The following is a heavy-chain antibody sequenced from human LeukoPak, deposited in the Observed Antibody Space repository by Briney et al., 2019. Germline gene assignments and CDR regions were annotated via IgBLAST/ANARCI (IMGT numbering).Heavy chain of an antibody. CDR2: IYPRDGST. J-gene: IGHJ4*02. V-gene: IGHV1-46*01. CDR1: GYSFTSNY. Sequence: ASAKVSCKASGYSFTSNYIHWVRQAPGQGLEWMGMIYPRDGSTSYAQKFQGRVTVTRDTSTSTVHMELSGLRSVDTAVYYCARDQEAFDYWGQGTLVTVSS. CDR3: ARDQEAFDY.